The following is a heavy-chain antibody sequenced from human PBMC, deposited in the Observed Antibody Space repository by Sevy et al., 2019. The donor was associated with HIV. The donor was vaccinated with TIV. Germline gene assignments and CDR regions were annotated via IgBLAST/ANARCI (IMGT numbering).Heavy chain of an antibody. J-gene: IGHJ6*02. CDR2: IHADGSS. D-gene: IGHD3-16*02. V-gene: IGHV3-53*01. CDR1: GFNVNDNY. Sequence: GSLRLSCAASGFNVNDNYMTWVRQAPGKGLEWVSIIHADGSSYYTDSVKGRFTMSRDDSKNIVNLQMNSLRADDTAVYYCARDRRFCGNECYLYYYYGMDVWGQGTAVTVSS. CDR3: ARDRRFCGNECYLYYYYGMDV.